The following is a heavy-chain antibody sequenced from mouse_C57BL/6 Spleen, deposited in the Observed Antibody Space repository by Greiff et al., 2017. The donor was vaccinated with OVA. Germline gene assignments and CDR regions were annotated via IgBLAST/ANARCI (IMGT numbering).Heavy chain of an antibody. Sequence: VQLQQPVAELVKPGASVKLSCKASGYTFTSYWMHWVKQRPGQGLEWIGMIHPNSGSTNYNEKFKSKATLTVDKSSSTAYMQLSSLTSEDSAVYYCARKVVYYFDYWGQGTTLTVSS. V-gene: IGHV1-64*01. CDR1: GYTFTSYW. D-gene: IGHD1-1*02. J-gene: IGHJ2*01. CDR3: ARKVVYYFDY. CDR2: IHPNSGST.